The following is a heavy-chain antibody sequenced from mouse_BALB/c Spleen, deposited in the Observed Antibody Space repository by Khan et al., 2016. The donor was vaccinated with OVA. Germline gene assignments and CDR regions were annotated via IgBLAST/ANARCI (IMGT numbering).Heavy chain of an antibody. CDR3: TKEDMIRRSAWFAY. V-gene: IGHV1-15*01. CDR1: GYTFTDYE. CDR2: IDPETGGT. J-gene: IGHJ3*01. Sequence: QVQLKQSGAELVRPGASVTLSCKASGYTFTDYEIHWVKQTPVHGLEWIGAIDPETGGTAYNQKFKGKATLTADKSSSTAYVELRSLTSEDSAVYYCTKEDMIRRSAWFAYGGQGTLVTVSA. D-gene: IGHD2-4*01.